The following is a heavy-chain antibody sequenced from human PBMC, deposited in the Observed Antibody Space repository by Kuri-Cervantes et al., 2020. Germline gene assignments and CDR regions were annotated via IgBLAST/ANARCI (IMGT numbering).Heavy chain of an antibody. CDR1: GFTFSSYA. V-gene: IGHV3-30-3*01. CDR2: ISYDGSNK. Sequence: GSLKISCAASGFTFSSYAMHWVRQAPGKGLEWVAVISYDGSNKYYADSVKGRFTISRDNSKNTLYLQMNSLRAEDTAVYYCARDYDFWGLFDYWGQGTLVTVSS. D-gene: IGHD3-3*01. J-gene: IGHJ4*02. CDR3: ARDYDFWGLFDY.